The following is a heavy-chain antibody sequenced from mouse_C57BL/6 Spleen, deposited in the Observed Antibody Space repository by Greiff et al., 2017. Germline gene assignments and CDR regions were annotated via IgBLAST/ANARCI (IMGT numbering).Heavy chain of an antibody. V-gene: IGHV5-17*01. D-gene: IGHD2-4*01. Sequence: EVKLVASGGGLVKPGGSLKLSCAASGFTFSDYGMHWVRQAPEKGLEWVAYISSGSSTIYYADTVKGRFTISRDNAKNTLFLQMTSLRSEDTAMYYCATYDYDWYFDVWGTGTTVTASS. CDR3: ATYDYDWYFDV. J-gene: IGHJ1*03. CDR1: GFTFSDYG. CDR2: ISSGSSTI.